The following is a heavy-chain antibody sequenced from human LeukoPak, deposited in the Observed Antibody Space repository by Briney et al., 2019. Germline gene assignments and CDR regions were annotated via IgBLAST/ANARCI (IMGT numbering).Heavy chain of an antibody. CDR2: VSYDGSNK. V-gene: IGHV3-30*01. J-gene: IGHJ4*02. CDR3: ARDRSQRAYSYGPDGE. CDR1: GFTFSSYA. D-gene: IGHD5-18*01. Sequence: PGRSLRLSCAASGFTFSSYAMHWVRQAPGKGLEWVAVVSYDGSNKFYADSVKGRFTISRDNSKNTLFLQMNSLRAEDTAVYYFARDRSQRAYSYGPDGEWGQGTLVTVSS.